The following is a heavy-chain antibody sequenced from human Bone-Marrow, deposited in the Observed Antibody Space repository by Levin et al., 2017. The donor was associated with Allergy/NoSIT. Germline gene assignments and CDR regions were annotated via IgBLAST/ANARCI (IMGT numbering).Heavy chain of an antibody. V-gene: IGHV3-53*01. CDR2: IYRDDTT. CDR1: GFTVTTYY. CDR3: ARDGHSAQWSVT. Sequence: GESLKISCVASGFTVTTYYMTWVRQAPGKGLEWVSVIYRDDTTYYADSVKGRFTISRDNSKNTVYLQMNSLRAEDTALYYCARDGHSAQWSVTWGQGPLVTVSS. D-gene: IGHD5-12*01. J-gene: IGHJ5*02.